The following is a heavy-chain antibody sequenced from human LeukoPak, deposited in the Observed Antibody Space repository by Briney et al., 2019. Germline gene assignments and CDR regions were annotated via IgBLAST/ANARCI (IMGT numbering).Heavy chain of an antibody. J-gene: IGHJ3*02. Sequence: GGSLRLSCAASGFTFDDYGMSWVRQAPGKGLEWVSSISSSSSYIYYADSVKGRFTISRDNAKNSLYLQMNSLRAEDTAVYYCARDYYGSGSYYMIHAFDIWGQGTMVTVSS. CDR1: GFTFDDYG. CDR2: ISSSSSYI. D-gene: IGHD3-10*01. V-gene: IGHV3-21*01. CDR3: ARDYYGSGSYYMIHAFDI.